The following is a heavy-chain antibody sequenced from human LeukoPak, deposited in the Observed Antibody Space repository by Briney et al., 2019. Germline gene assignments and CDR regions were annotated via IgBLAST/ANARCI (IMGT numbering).Heavy chain of an antibody. J-gene: IGHJ4*02. CDR2: INPNSGGT. V-gene: IGHV1-2*02. D-gene: IGHD6-19*01. CDR3: ARDLGSGWIIVDY. Sequence: GASVKVSCKASGYTFTGYYIHWVRQAPGQGLEWMGWINPNSGGTNSAQKFQGRVTLTRDTSISTAYLELSSLRSDDTAVYYCARDLGSGWIIVDYWGQGTLLTVSS. CDR1: GYTFTGYY.